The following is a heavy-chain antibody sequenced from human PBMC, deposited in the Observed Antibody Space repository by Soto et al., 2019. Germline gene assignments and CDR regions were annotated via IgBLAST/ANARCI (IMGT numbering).Heavy chain of an antibody. CDR2: INHSGST. Sequence: PSETLSLTCAVYGGSFSGYYSSWIRQPPGKGLEWIGEINHSGSTNYNPSLKSRVTISVDTSKNQFSLKLSSVTAADTAVYYCARQKRGLWFGELLSAFDIWGQGTMVTVSS. CDR3: ARQKRGLWFGELLSAFDI. V-gene: IGHV4-34*01. CDR1: GGSFSGYY. D-gene: IGHD3-10*01. J-gene: IGHJ3*02.